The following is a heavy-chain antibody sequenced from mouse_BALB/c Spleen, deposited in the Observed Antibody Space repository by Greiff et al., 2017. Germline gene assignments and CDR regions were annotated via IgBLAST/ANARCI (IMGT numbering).Heavy chain of an antibody. J-gene: IGHJ4*01. V-gene: IGHV5-17*03. CDR1: GFTFSSFG. CDR2: ISSGSSTI. Sequence: EVKLMESGGGLVQPGGSRKLSCAASGFTFSSFGMHWVRQAPEKGLEWVAYISSGSSTIYYPDSVKGRFTISRDNAKNNLYLQMSSLKSEDTAMYYCARDASANWDRYAMDYWGQGTSVTVSS. CDR3: ARDASANWDRYAMDY. D-gene: IGHD4-1*01.